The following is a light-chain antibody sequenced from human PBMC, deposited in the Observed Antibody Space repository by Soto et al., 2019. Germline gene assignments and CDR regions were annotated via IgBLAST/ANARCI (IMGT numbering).Light chain of an antibody. J-gene: IGLJ7*01. CDR1: SSDVGGYNF. Sequence: QSALTQPPSASGSPGQSVTISCTGTSSDVGGYNFVSWYQKYPGKPPKLLIFEVSKRPSGVPDRFSGSKSGNTASLRVSRLQAEDEADYYCCSYGGNNNLIFGAGTQLTVL. CDR3: CSYGGNNNLI. V-gene: IGLV2-8*01. CDR2: EVS.